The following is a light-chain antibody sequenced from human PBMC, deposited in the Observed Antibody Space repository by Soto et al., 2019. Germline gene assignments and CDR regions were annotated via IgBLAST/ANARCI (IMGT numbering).Light chain of an antibody. J-gene: IGKJ1*01. CDR3: QQYNNWPPWT. V-gene: IGKV3-15*01. CDR2: GAS. Sequence: EIVMTQSPATLSVSPGERATLSCRASQSVSSNLAWYQQKPGQAPRLRIYGASTRATGIPARFSGSGSGTEFTLTISSLLSEDFAVYYCQQYNNWPPWTFGQGTKVEIK. CDR1: QSVSSN.